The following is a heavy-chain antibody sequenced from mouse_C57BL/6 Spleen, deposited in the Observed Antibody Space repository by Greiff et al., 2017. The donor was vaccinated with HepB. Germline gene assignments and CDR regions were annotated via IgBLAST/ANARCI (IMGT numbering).Heavy chain of an antibody. D-gene: IGHD1-1*01. J-gene: IGHJ1*03. CDR2: IDPETGGT. V-gene: IGHV1-15*01. CDR3: TRPTVVARGYFDV. Sequence: QVQLQQSGAELVRPGASVTLSCKASGYTFTDYEMHWVKQTPVHGLEWIGAIDPETGGTAYNQKFKGKAILTADKSSSTAYMERRSLTSEDSAFYYCTRPTVVARGYFDVWGTGTTVTVSS. CDR1: GYTFTDYE.